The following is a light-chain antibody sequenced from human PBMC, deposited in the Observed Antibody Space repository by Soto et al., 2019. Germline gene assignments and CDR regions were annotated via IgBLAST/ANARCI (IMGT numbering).Light chain of an antibody. CDR3: QQYSNWPPVYT. CDR1: QGVSNK. Sequence: EIVMTQSPATLSVSPGERATLSCRASQGVSNKLAWYQQKPGQAPRLVIYDASTRATGIPARFSGSGSGTEFTLTISSLQSEDFAVYYCQQYSNWPPVYTFGQGTKVEIK. V-gene: IGKV3D-15*01. J-gene: IGKJ2*01. CDR2: DAS.